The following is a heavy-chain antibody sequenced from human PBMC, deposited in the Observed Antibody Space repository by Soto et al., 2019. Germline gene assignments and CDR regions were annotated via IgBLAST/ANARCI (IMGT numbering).Heavy chain of an antibody. Sequence: QVQLQESGPGLVKPSETLSLTCTVSGGSISSSYWSWIRQPAGKGLEWIGRIYASGSTNNNPSLKSRVTMSVDTSKNQFSLKLRSVTAADTAVYYCARACSSTSCYDVFDYWGQGTLVTVSS. J-gene: IGHJ4*02. D-gene: IGHD2-2*01. CDR3: ARACSSTSCYDVFDY. CDR1: GGSISSSY. CDR2: IYASGST. V-gene: IGHV4-4*07.